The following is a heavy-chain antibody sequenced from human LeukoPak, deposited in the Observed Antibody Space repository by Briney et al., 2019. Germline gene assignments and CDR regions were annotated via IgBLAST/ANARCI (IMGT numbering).Heavy chain of an antibody. D-gene: IGHD5-18*01. CDR2: ISGSGGTT. CDR3: AKDPPTVMANAFHI. Sequence: GGSLRFSCAASGFTFSSYGMSWVRQAPGKGLEWVSSISGSGGTTYYADSVKGRFTISRDNSKNTLYLQMNSLRADDTAVYSCAKDPPTVMANAFHIWGQGTMVTVSS. V-gene: IGHV3-23*01. CDR1: GFTFSSYG. J-gene: IGHJ3*02.